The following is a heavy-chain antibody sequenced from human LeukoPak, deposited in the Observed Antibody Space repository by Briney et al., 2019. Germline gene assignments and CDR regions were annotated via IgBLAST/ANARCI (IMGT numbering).Heavy chain of an antibody. D-gene: IGHD3-9*01. CDR3: ARGGGYFDWPYPY. J-gene: IGHJ4*02. CDR2: INHSGST. V-gene: IGHV4-34*01. Sequence: SETLSLTCAVYGGSFSGYYWSWIRQPPRKGLEWIGEINHSGSTNYNPSLKSRVTISVDTSKNQFSLKLSSVTAADTAVYYCARGGGYFDWPYPYWGQGTLVTVSS. CDR1: GGSFSGYY.